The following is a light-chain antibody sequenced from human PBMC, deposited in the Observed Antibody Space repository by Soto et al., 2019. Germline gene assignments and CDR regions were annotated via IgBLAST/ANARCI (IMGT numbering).Light chain of an antibody. CDR3: QQYNTFWT. Sequence: DIQMTQSPSTLSASVGDRVTITCRASQIISSWLAWYQQKPGKAPKLLIYDVSSLESGVPSRFSGSGSGTEFTLTISSLQPDDSATYYCQQYNTFWTFGQGTKVGIK. J-gene: IGKJ1*01. CDR1: QIISSW. V-gene: IGKV1-5*01. CDR2: DVS.